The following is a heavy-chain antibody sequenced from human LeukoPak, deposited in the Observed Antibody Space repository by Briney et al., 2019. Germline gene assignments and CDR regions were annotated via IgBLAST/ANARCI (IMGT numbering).Heavy chain of an antibody. Sequence: GGSLRLSCAASGFTFSSYEMNWVRQAPGKGLEWVSVIYSGGSTYYADSVKGRFTISRDNSKNTLYLQMNSLRAEDTAVYYCAKDRVGATLYFDFWGQGTLLTVSS. CDR2: IYSGGST. CDR3: AKDRVGATLYFDF. J-gene: IGHJ4*02. V-gene: IGHV3-53*01. CDR1: GFTFSSYE. D-gene: IGHD1-26*01.